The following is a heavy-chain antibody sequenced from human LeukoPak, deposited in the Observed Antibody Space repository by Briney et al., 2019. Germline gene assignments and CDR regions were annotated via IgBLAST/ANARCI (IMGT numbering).Heavy chain of an antibody. D-gene: IGHD3-22*01. CDR3: TLWANYDSSGPTNY. Sequence: LRLSCTASGFTFGDYAMSWFRQAPGKGLEWVGFIRSKAYGGTTEYAASVKGRFTISRDDSKSIAYLQMNSLKTEDTAVYYCTLWANYDSSGPTNYWGQGTLVTVSS. CDR2: IRSKAYGGTT. J-gene: IGHJ4*02. CDR1: GFTFGDYA. V-gene: IGHV3-49*03.